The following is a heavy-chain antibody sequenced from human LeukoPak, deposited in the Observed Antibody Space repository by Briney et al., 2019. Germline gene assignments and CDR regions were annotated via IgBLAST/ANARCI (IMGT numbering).Heavy chain of an antibody. CDR3: APNFWSGYVTDY. V-gene: IGHV3-7*03. D-gene: IGHD3-3*01. J-gene: IGHJ4*02. CDR2: IKRDESEK. Sequence: GGSLRLSCAASGFSFSNYWMSWVRQAPGKGLEWVANIKRDESEKSYVDSVKGRFTVSRDNGKNSLYLQMNSLRGEDTAVYYCAPNFWSGYVTDYWGQGTLVTVSS. CDR1: GFSFSNYW.